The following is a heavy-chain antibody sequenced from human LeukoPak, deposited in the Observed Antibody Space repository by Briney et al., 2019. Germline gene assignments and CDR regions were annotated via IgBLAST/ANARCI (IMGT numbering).Heavy chain of an antibody. D-gene: IGHD3-3*01. J-gene: IGHJ4*02. V-gene: IGHV1-69*05. CDR2: IIPIFGTA. CDR3: AKTRNFWSGYSSDY. CDR1: GGTFSSYA. Sequence: GSSVKVSCKASGGTFSSYAISWVRQAPGQGLEWMGGIIPIFGTANYAQKFQGRVTITTDESTSTAYMELSRLRSDDTAVYYCAKTRNFWSGYSSDYWGQGTLVTVSS.